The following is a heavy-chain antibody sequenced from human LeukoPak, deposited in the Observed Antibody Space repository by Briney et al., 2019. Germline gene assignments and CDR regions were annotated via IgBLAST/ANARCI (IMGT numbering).Heavy chain of an antibody. V-gene: IGHV4-39*01. CDR1: GGFISSSSYY. CDR3: ARRGYGDYSWFDP. CDR2: IYYSGST. Sequence: SETLSLTCTVSGGFISSSSYYWGWIRQPPGKGLEWIGSIYYSGSTYYNPSLKSRVTISVDTSKNQFSLKLSSVTAADTAVYYCARRGYGDYSWFDPWGQGTLVTVSS. D-gene: IGHD4-17*01. J-gene: IGHJ5*02.